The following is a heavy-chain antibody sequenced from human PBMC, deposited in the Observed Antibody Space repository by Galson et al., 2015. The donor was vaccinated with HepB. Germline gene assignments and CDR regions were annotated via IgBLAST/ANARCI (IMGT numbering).Heavy chain of an antibody. CDR3: VRDNMGRIAAAVPNWFDP. J-gene: IGHJ5*02. V-gene: IGHV1-69*13. CDR2: IIPTFGIA. CDR1: GGTFSSYG. Sequence: SVKVSCKASGGTFSSYGISWARQAPGQGLEGIRGIIPTFGIANYAQKFQGRVTITADESTSTAYTELSSLRSEDTAVYYCVRDNMGRIAAAVPNWFDPWGQGTLVTVSS. D-gene: IGHD6-13*01.